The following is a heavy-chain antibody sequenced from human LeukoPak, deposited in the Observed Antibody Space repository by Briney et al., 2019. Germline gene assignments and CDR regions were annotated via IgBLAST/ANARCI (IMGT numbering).Heavy chain of an antibody. V-gene: IGHV1-69*06. CDR2: IIPIFGTA. D-gene: IGHD1-26*01. CDR3: AREGKVGPYYYYYYMDV. Sequence: SVKVSCKASGGTFSSYAISWVRQAPGQGLEWMGGIIPIFGTANYAQKFQGRVTITADKSTSTAYMELSSLRSEDTAVYSCAREGKVGPYYYYYYMDVWGKGTTVTVSS. J-gene: IGHJ6*03. CDR1: GGTFSSYA.